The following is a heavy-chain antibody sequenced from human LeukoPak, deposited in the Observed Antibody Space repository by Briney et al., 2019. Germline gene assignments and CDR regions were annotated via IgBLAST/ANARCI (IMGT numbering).Heavy chain of an antibody. J-gene: IGHJ4*02. Sequence: PSETLSLTCTVSGGSISSSSYYWGWIRQPPGKGLEWIGSIYYSGSTYYNPSLKSRVTISVDTSKNQFSLKLSSVTAADTAVYYCARDISGVSCGGDCYSFDYWGQGTLVTVSS. CDR1: GGSISSSSYY. V-gene: IGHV4-39*07. D-gene: IGHD2-21*02. CDR3: ARDISGVSCGGDCYSFDY. CDR2: IYYSGST.